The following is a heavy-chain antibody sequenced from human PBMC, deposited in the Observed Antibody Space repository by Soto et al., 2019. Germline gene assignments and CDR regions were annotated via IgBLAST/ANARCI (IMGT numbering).Heavy chain of an antibody. J-gene: IGHJ6*03. CDR1: GFTFSSYA. Sequence: GGSLRLSCAASGFTFSSYAMSWVRQAPGKGLEWVSAISGSGGSTYYADSVKGRFTISRDNSKNTLYLQMNSLRAEDTAVYYCAKTRYGDYVPYYYYMDVWGKGTTVTVSS. V-gene: IGHV3-23*01. CDR3: AKTRYGDYVPYYYYMDV. D-gene: IGHD4-17*01. CDR2: ISGSGGST.